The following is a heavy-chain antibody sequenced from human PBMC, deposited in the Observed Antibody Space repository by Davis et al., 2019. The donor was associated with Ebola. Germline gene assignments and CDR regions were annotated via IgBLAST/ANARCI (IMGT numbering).Heavy chain of an antibody. CDR3: CSSWFYYYKGVNA. Sequence: GGSLRLSCAASGFSFSSYWMHWVRQAPGKGLEWVAVISYDGSNKYYADSAKGRFTISRDNSKNTLDLQMNRLRVEDTAVYYCCSSWFYYYKGVNAWGKGTTVTVSS. CDR2: ISYDGSNK. J-gene: IGHJ6*04. V-gene: IGHV3-30*03. D-gene: IGHD6-13*01. CDR1: GFSFSSYW.